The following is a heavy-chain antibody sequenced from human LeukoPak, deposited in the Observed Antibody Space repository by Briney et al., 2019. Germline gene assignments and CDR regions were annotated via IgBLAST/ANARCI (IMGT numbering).Heavy chain of an antibody. D-gene: IGHD3-10*01. Sequence: KPSQTLSLTCTVSGGSINSGSYYWSWIRQPAGKGLEWMGRIYTSGSTNYNPSLKSRVTISVDTSKNQFSLKLSSVTAADTAVYYCARDRLGYFDYWGQGTLVTVSS. J-gene: IGHJ4*02. CDR1: GGSINSGSYY. CDR2: IYTSGST. V-gene: IGHV4-61*02. CDR3: ARDRLGYFDY.